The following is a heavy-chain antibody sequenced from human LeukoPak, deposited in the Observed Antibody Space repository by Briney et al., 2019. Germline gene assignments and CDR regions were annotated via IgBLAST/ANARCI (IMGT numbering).Heavy chain of an antibody. D-gene: IGHD6-19*01. CDR3: AKKEAGAGKGFDY. CDR2: ITGSGSGDST. CDR1: GFTFSRDA. Sequence: GGSLRLSCVESGFTFSRDAMSWVGQAPGKELEWVSIITGSGSGDSTYYADSVKGRFTISRDNSKNTLYLQMNSLRAEDTAVYYCAKKEAGAGKGFDYWGQGTLVTVSS. V-gene: IGHV3-23*01. J-gene: IGHJ4*02.